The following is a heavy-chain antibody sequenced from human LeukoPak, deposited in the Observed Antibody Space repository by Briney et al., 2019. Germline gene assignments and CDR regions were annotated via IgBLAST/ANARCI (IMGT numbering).Heavy chain of an antibody. CDR3: ARVRQSLYCSSTSCYGFDP. V-gene: IGHV4-31*03. J-gene: IGHJ5*02. D-gene: IGHD2-2*01. CDR2: IYYSGST. Sequence: SETLSLTCTVSGGSISSGGYYWSWIRQHPGKGLEWIGYIYYSGSTYYNPSLKSRVTISVDTSKNPFSLKLSSVTAADTAVYYCARVRQSLYCSSTSCYGFDPWGQGTLVTVSS. CDR1: GGSISSGGYY.